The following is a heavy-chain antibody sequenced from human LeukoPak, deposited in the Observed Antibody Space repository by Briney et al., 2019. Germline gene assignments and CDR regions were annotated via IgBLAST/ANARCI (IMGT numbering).Heavy chain of an antibody. Sequence: GGSLRLSCAVSGFTFGSYAMNWVRQAPGKGLEWVSDITGSTGTTYYADSVKGRFTVSRDDSKNTLYLQVNSLRAEDTAVYYCAREGSDNSGYDLDFWGQGTLVTVSS. CDR1: GFTFGSYA. D-gene: IGHD3-9*01. V-gene: IGHV3-23*01. CDR2: ITGSTGTT. J-gene: IGHJ4*02. CDR3: AREGSDNSGYDLDF.